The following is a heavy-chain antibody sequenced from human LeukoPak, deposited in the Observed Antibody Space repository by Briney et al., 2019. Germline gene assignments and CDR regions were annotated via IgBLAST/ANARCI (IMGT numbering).Heavy chain of an antibody. D-gene: IGHD3-9*01. CDR2: IIPIFGTA. Sequence: SVKVSCMASGGTFSSYAISWVRQAPGQGLEWMGGIIPIFGTANYAQKFQGRVTITADESTSTAYKELSSLRSEDTAVYYCARAYDILTGNYYWGQGTLVTVSS. CDR1: GGTFSSYA. V-gene: IGHV1-69*13. J-gene: IGHJ4*02. CDR3: ARAYDILTGNYY.